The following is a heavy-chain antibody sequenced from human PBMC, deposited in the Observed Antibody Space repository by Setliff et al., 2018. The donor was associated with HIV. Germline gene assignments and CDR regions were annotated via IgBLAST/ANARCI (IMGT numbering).Heavy chain of an antibody. Sequence: GGSLRLSCAASGFTFSNFAMAWVRQAPGKGLEWVSGISRTGGSTYYAHSVRGRFTISRDNSRNTLYLQMNSLRAEDTAVYYCARAATNAFWSGYLGYWGQGTLVTVSS. D-gene: IGHD3-3*01. J-gene: IGHJ4*02. CDR1: GFTFSNFA. CDR2: ISRTGGST. V-gene: IGHV3-23*01. CDR3: ARAATNAFWSGYLGY.